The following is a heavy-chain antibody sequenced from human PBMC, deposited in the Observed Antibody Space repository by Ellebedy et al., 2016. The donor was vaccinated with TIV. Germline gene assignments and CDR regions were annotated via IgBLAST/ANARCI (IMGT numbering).Heavy chain of an antibody. V-gene: IGHV3-7*01. Sequence: GESLKISCAASGFTFSSYWMSWVRQAPGKGLEWVANLKQDGGEEYYVDSVKGRFTISRDNAKNSLYLQMNSLRVEDTAVYYCARSRYPGARSSFDFWGQGTLVTVSS. D-gene: IGHD6-6*01. CDR2: LKQDGGEE. J-gene: IGHJ4*02. CDR3: ARSRYPGARSSFDF. CDR1: GFTFSSYW.